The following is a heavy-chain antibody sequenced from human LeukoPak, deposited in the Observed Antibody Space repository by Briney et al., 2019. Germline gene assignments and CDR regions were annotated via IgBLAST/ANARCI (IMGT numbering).Heavy chain of an antibody. D-gene: IGHD2-8*01. CDR2: IYWDNDK. CDR3: AHLSKYCTSGICYYFDY. Sequence: SGPTLVKHTQTLTLTCTFSGFSLSTSGVGVGWIRQPPGKALEWLALIYWDNDKRYSPSLKSRVTITKDTSKNQVVLRMTNMDPVDTATYYCAHLSKYCTSGICYYFDYWGQGTLVTVSS. CDR1: GFSLSTSGVG. J-gene: IGHJ4*02. V-gene: IGHV2-5*02.